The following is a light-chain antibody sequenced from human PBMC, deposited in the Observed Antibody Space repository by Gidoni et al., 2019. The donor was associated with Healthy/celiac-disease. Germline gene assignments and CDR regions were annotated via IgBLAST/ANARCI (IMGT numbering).Light chain of an antibody. Sequence: QSALTQPPSASGSPGQSVTISCTGTSSDVGGYHYVSWYQQHPGKAPKLMTYEGKKRPSGVPDRFSGSKSGHTGSLTVTWLQAEDEADYYCSSYAGRLGVFGGGTKLTVL. V-gene: IGLV2-8*01. CDR2: EGK. CDR3: SSYAGRLGV. CDR1: SSDVGGYHY. J-gene: IGLJ2*01.